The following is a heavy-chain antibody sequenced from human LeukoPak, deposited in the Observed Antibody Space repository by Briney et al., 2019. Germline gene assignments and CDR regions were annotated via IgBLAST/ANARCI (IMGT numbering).Heavy chain of an antibody. V-gene: IGHV4-34*01. Sequence: NASETLSLTCAVYGGSFSGYYWSWVRQPPGKGLEWIGEISHSGSTYYNPSLKSRVTVSVDTSKNQFSLRLNSVTAADTAVYYCARQWLVHGSDYWGQGTLVTVSA. CDR3: ARQWLVHGSDY. CDR1: GGSFSGYY. D-gene: IGHD6-19*01. CDR2: ISHSGST. J-gene: IGHJ4*02.